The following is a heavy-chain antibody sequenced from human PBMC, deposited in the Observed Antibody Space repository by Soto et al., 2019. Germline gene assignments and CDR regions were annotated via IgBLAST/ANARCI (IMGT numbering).Heavy chain of an antibody. V-gene: IGHV3-33*01. CDR2: IWYDGSNK. J-gene: IGHJ4*02. CDR1: GFTFSSYG. D-gene: IGHD2-2*01. CDR3: ARGLTCSSTSCYRNYFDY. Sequence: QVQLVESGGGVVQPGRSLRLSCAASGFTFSSYGMHWVRQAPGKGLEWVAVIWYDGSNKYYADSVKGRFTISRDNSKNTLYLQMNSLRAEDTAVYYCARGLTCSSTSCYRNYFDYWVQGTLVTVSS.